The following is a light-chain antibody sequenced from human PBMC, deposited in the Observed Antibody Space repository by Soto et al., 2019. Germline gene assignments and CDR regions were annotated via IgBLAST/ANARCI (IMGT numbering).Light chain of an antibody. J-gene: IGKJ1*01. CDR1: QYISSN. V-gene: IGKV1-39*01. CDR3: QQSSTTPTWT. CDR2: DAS. Sequence: DIQMTQSPSSLSASVGDRVTISCRASQYISSNLNWYQQKPGKAPRLLIYDASSLQNDVPSRFSDSRSGAAFTLTISSLQPEDCATYYCQQSSTTPTWTFGQGTKVEI.